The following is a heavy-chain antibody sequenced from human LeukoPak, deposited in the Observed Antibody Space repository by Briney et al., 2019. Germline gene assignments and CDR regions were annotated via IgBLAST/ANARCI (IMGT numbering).Heavy chain of an antibody. D-gene: IGHD1-26*01. V-gene: IGHV3-30*18. CDR1: GFTFSTYG. CDR3: AKDRGSFTYYFDY. Sequence: GGSLRLSCAASGFTFSTYGIHWVRQAPGKELEWVAVISYDGSNKYYADSVKGRFTISRDNSKNTLYLQMNSLRAEDTAIYYCAKDRGSFTYYFDYWGQGTLVTVSS. CDR2: ISYDGSNK. J-gene: IGHJ4*02.